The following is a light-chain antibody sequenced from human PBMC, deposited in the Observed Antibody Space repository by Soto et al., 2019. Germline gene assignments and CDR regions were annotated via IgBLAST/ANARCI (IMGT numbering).Light chain of an antibody. CDR3: QQYSTLPHT. J-gene: IGKJ2*01. V-gene: IGKV3-20*01. Sequence: ENVLTQSPGTLSLSPGERATLSCRASQTVTNSFFAWYQQKPGQPPRLLIHGISSRATGIPDRFSGSGSGTHFTLTISRLEPEDFVVYYCQQYSTLPHTFGRGTKLEV. CDR2: GIS. CDR1: QTVTNSF.